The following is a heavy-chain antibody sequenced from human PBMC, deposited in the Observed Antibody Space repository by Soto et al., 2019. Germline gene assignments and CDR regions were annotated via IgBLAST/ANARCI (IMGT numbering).Heavy chain of an antibody. CDR2: INVGNGNK. V-gene: IGHV1-3*01. D-gene: IGHD3-16*01. Sequence: ASVKVSWKGYGYAFTSYAMHWVRQAPGQRLEWMGWINVGNGNKKYSHKFQGRVTITRDTSASTAYIELSSLRSEDTAMYYCASSVTDGGVEDWFDPWGQGTLVTVSS. CDR3: ASSVTDGGVEDWFDP. J-gene: IGHJ5*02. CDR1: GYAFTSYA.